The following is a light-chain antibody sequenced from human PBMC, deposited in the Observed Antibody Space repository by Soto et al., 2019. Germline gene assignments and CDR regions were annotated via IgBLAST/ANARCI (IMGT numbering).Light chain of an antibody. V-gene: IGKV2-30*01. CDR1: QSLAYIDGNTY. J-gene: IGKJ2*01. CDR2: RVS. Sequence: DVVMTQSPLSLPVTLGQPASISCRSSQSLAYIDGNTYLNWFQQRPGQSPRRLIYRVSNRDSGVPDRFSGSGSGTYFTLEISRVEAEDVGVYYCMQGTHWPPYTFGQGTKLEIK. CDR3: MQGTHWPPYT.